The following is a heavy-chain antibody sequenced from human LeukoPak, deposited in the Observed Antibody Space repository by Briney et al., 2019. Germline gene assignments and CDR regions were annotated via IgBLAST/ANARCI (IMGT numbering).Heavy chain of an antibody. CDR3: ATEDIGYYYGVDV. J-gene: IGHJ6*02. D-gene: IGHD5-12*01. CDR1: GSTLTQLS. CDR2: FDPDNSET. V-gene: IGHV1-24*01. Sequence: GASVKVSCKVSGSTLTQLSILWVRQAPGEGLERMGGFDPDNSETSYAQKFQGRMTMTEDKSTDTAYMELTSLRSEDTAVYYCATEDIGYYYGVDVWGQGTTVTVSS.